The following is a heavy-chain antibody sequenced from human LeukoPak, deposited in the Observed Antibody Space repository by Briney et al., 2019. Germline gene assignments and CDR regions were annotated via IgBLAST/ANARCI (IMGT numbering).Heavy chain of an antibody. CDR3: ARGYYDFWSGYYHYFDY. CDR1: GFTFSSYG. D-gene: IGHD3-3*01. CDR2: INSDGSST. Sequence: GGTLRLSCAASGFTFSSYGMSWVRQAPGKGLVWVSRINSDGSSTSYADSVKGRFTISRDNAKNTLYLQMNSLRAEDTAVYYCARGYYDFWSGYYHYFDYWGQGTLVTVSS. V-gene: IGHV3-74*01. J-gene: IGHJ4*02.